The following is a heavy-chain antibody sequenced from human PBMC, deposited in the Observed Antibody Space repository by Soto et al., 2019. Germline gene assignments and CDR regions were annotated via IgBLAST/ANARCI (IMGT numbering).Heavy chain of an antibody. Sequence: QLQLQESGPGLVKPSETLSLTCAVSGGSVSSGGNYWGWIRQSPGKGLEWIGSVHDTGTPHYHPSLTSRVTISVDTSKNQFSLNVTSVTAADTAVYYCARGLSSPSAAGVWGQGTLVTVSS. CDR2: VHDTGTP. CDR3: ARGLSSPSAAGV. CDR1: GGSVSSGGNY. V-gene: IGHV4-39*01. J-gene: IGHJ4*02. D-gene: IGHD6-6*01.